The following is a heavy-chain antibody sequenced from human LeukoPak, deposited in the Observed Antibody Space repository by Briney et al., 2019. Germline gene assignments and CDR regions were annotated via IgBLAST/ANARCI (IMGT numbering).Heavy chain of an antibody. J-gene: IGHJ4*02. V-gene: IGHV1-3*01. D-gene: IGHD6-25*01. Sequence: ASVKVSCKASGYTFTSYAMHWVRQAPGQRLEWMGWINAGNGNTKYSQKVQGRVTITRDTSASTAYMELSSLRSENTAVYYCARGRRPQYFDYWGQGTLVTVSS. CDR2: INAGNGNT. CDR3: ARGRRPQYFDY. CDR1: GYTFTSYA.